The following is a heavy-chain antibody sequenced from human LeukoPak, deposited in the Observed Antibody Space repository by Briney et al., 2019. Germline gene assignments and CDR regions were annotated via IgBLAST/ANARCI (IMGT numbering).Heavy chain of an antibody. CDR2: IYSGGST. Sequence: GGSLRLSCAASGFTVSTYYITCVRQAPGKGLECASVIYSGGSTYYADSVKGRFTVSRDNSKNTLYLQMNSLRAEDTAMYYCARGLGYCTSTTCLLPFDYWGQGTLVTVSS. CDR3: ARGLGYCTSTTCLLPFDY. D-gene: IGHD2-2*01. J-gene: IGHJ4*02. V-gene: IGHV3-53*01. CDR1: GFTVSTYY.